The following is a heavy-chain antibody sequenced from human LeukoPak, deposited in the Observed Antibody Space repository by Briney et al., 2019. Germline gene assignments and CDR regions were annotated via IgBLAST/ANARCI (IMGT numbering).Heavy chain of an antibody. Sequence: SETLSLTCAVSGYSISSGYYWGWIRQPPGKGLEWIGNIYHSGSTYYNPSLKSRVTISVDTSKNQFSLKLSSVTAADTAVYYCARGYSYGYSDALDIWGQGTMVTVSS. D-gene: IGHD5-18*01. V-gene: IGHV4-38-2*01. CDR2: IYHSGST. CDR1: GYSISSGYY. CDR3: ARGYSYGYSDALDI. J-gene: IGHJ3*02.